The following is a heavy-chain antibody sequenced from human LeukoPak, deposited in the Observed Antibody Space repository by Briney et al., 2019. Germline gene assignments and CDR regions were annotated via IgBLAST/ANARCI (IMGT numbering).Heavy chain of an antibody. Sequence: ASVKVSCKASGYTSTSYVVHWVRQAPGQRPEWMGWIDAGSGNTGCSQEFQGRVTITRDTSASTACMELSSLTSEDTAVYYCARRGVTTQYSFYAMAVWGQGTTVTVSS. V-gene: IGHV1-3*01. D-gene: IGHD2-21*02. J-gene: IGHJ6*02. CDR3: ARRGVTTQYSFYAMAV. CDR1: GYTSTSYV. CDR2: IDAGSGNT.